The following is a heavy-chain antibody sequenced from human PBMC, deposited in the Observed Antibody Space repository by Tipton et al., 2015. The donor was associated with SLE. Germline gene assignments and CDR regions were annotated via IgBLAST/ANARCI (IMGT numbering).Heavy chain of an antibody. Sequence: SLRLSCAASGFTFSSYTMNWVRQAPGKGLEWVSAITDNGDDTYYVDSVRSRFTISRDNSKTTLYLQMSYLRAEDTAVYYCAKRGLGSLYYGMDVWGQGTTVTVSS. J-gene: IGHJ6*02. CDR3: AKRGLGSLYYGMDV. D-gene: IGHD3-16*01. CDR2: ITDNGDDT. CDR1: GFTFSSYT. V-gene: IGHV3-23*01.